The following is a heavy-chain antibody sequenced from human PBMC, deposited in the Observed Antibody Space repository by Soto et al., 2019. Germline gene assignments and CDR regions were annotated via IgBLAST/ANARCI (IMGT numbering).Heavy chain of an antibody. D-gene: IGHD3-16*01. J-gene: IGHJ4*02. CDR3: ARYDLFVDNGLVH. Sequence: QVQLVESGGGVVRPGTSLRLSCAATGFSFSAHGMHWVRQAPGKGLEWLAVINDGSEEGYADSVRGRFTISRDNARNILYLQMDNLRAEDSALYYCARYDLFVDNGLVHWGQGTLVTVSS. CDR1: GFSFSAHG. V-gene: IGHV3-33*01. CDR2: INDGSEE.